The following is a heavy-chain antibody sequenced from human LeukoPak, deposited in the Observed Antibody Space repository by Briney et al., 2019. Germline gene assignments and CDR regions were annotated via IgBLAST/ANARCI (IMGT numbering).Heavy chain of an antibody. D-gene: IGHD3-3*01. V-gene: IGHV3-23*01. CDR2: ISGSGGST. CDR3: AKVQYDFWSGYWPYYYYGMDV. J-gene: IGHJ6*02. CDR1: GFTFSSYA. Sequence: HPGGSLRLSCAASGFTFSSYAMSWVRQAPGKGLEWVSAISGSGGSTYYADSVKGRFTISRDNSKNTLYLQMNSLRAEDTAVYYCAKVQYDFWSGYWPYYYYGMDVWGQGTTVTVSS.